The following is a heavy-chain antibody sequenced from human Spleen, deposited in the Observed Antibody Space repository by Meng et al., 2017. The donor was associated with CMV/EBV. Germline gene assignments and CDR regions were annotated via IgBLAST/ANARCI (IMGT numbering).Heavy chain of an antibody. CDR1: GGSISSSSYY. CDR3: ARYHSSGWYEDY. J-gene: IGHJ4*02. CDR2: IYYSGST. D-gene: IGHD6-19*01. V-gene: IGHV4-39*06. Sequence: RLQLQESGQGLVKPSESLSPTCTVSGGSISSSSYYRGWIRQPPGKGLEWIGSIYYSGSTYYNPSLRSRVTISVDTPKNQFSLKLSSVTAADTAVYYCARYHSSGWYEDYWGQGTLVTVSS.